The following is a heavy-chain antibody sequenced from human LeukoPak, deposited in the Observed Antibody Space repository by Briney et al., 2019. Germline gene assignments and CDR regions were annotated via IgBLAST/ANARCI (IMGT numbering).Heavy chain of an antibody. J-gene: IGHJ3*02. CDR3: ARDVVVTSSPDAFDI. V-gene: IGHV4-31*11. CDR2: ISNSGTT. CDR1: GDSVSSGGYY. D-gene: IGHD2-21*02. Sequence: SQTLSLTCAVSGDSVSSGGYYWTWIRQHPGKGLEWIGYISNSGTTSYSPSLKSRVSISVDTSNNQFSLWLSSVTAADTAVYYCARDVVVTSSPDAFDIWGQGTMVTVSS.